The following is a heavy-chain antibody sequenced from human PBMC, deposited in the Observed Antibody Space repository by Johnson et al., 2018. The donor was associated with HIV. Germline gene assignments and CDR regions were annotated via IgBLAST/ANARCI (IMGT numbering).Heavy chain of an antibody. CDR3: TIPYYYDSGGYQ. D-gene: IGHD3-22*01. Sequence: VHLVESGGGLVQPGGSLRLSCAASGFTFSNAWMNWVRQAPGKGLEWVANIKQDGNDKYYVDSVKGRFTISRDNSKNTLYLQMDSLRAEDMAVYYCTIPYYYDSGGYQWGQGTMVTVSS. V-gene: IGHV3-7*01. CDR2: IKQDGNDK. J-gene: IGHJ3*01. CDR1: GFTFSNAW.